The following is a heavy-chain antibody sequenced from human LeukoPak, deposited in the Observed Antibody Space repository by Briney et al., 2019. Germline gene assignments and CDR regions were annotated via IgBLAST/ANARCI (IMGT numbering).Heavy chain of an antibody. Sequence: GGSLRLSCAASGFSFSSHSMNWGRQAPGKGLEWVSYISGSSTTIDYADSAKGRFIISRDNAKKSLYLQMNNLRAEDTAVYYCARDQDWAFDYWGQGILVTVSS. CDR2: ISGSSTTI. J-gene: IGHJ4*02. CDR3: ARDQDWAFDY. D-gene: IGHD3/OR15-3a*01. CDR1: GFSFSSHS. V-gene: IGHV3-48*01.